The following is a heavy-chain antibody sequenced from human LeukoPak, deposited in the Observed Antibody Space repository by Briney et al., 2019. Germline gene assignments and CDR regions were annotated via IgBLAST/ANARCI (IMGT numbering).Heavy chain of an antibody. Sequence: SETLSLTCAVYGGSFSGFYWGWIPQPPGKGLEWIGEINHSGSTNYNPSLKSRVTISVDTSKNQFSQKLSSVTAADTAVYYCARSRYDSSGYDYWGQGTLVTVSS. CDR3: ARSRYDSSGYDY. CDR2: INHSGST. J-gene: IGHJ4*02. V-gene: IGHV4-34*01. CDR1: GGSFSGFY. D-gene: IGHD3-22*01.